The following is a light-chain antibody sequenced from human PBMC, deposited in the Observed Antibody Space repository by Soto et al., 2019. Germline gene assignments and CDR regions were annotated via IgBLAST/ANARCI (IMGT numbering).Light chain of an antibody. CDR3: QQSYSSPPT. V-gene: IGKV1-39*01. Sequence: SLSASVGDRVTITCRASQSISNYLNWYQQKPGKAPKLLIFAASSLQSGVPSRFSGSRSGPDFTLTISSLQPEDFATYYCQQSYSSPPTFGQGTKVDIK. J-gene: IGKJ1*01. CDR2: AAS. CDR1: QSISNY.